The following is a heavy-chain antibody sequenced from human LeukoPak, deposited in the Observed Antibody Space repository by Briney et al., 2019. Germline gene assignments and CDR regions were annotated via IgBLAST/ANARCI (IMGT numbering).Heavy chain of an antibody. CDR2: IDPDNDKT. CDR3: ATSHAVDL. CDR1: GYTFSDYY. Sequence: ASVKISCKASGYTFSDYYIHWVQQAPGKGLEWVGRIDPDNDKTVYAEKFQGRVTITADTSTDTAYMELSSLKAEDTAVYYCATSHAVDLWGQGTMVTVSS. J-gene: IGHJ3*01. V-gene: IGHV1-69-2*01.